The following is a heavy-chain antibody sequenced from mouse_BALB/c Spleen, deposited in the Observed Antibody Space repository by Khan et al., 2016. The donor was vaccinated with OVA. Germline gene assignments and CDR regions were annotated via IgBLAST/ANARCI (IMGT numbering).Heavy chain of an antibody. CDR3: GRGGWSYAMDY. V-gene: IGHV14-3*02. Sequence: EVQLQESGAELVKPGASVKLSCTASGFNIKDTYIHWVMQRPEQGLEWIGRIDPANGNTQYNPRFQGKATITADTSSNTAYLQFSSLTSEDTAVXYCGRGGWSYAMDYWGQGTSVTVSS. J-gene: IGHJ4*01. CDR1: GFNIKDTY. D-gene: IGHD1-1*02. CDR2: IDPANGNT.